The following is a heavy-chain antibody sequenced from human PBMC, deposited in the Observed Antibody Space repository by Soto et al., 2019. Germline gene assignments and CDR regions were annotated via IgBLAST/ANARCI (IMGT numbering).Heavy chain of an antibody. V-gene: IGHV1-69*13. CDR1: GGTFSSYA. CDR2: IIPIFGTA. CDR3: ARGGVGYCSGGSCYDFDY. J-gene: IGHJ4*02. Sequence: SVKVSCKASGGTFSSYAISWVRQAPGQGLEWMGGIIPIFGTANYAQKFQGRVTITADESTSTAYMELSSLRSEDTAVYYCARGGVGYCSGGSCYDFDYWGQGTLVTVSS. D-gene: IGHD2-15*01.